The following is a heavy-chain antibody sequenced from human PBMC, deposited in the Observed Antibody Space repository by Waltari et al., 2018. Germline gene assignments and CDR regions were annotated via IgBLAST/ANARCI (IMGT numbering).Heavy chain of an antibody. Sequence: EVQLVESGGGLVQPGGSLRLSCEASGLSISESWRSWVGQAPGKGPEWVADIKEDGSKIYYVGSVRGRFTISRDNAKNSLYLQMNSLRVEDTAVYYCARDAPLYTTGWGYDYWGQGILVTVSS. J-gene: IGHJ4*02. CDR1: GLSISESW. CDR3: ARDAPLYTTGWGYDY. V-gene: IGHV3-7*01. D-gene: IGHD6-19*01. CDR2: IKEDGSKI.